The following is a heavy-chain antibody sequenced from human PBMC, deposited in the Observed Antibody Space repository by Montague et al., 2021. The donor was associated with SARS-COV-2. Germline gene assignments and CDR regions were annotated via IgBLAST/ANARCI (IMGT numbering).Heavy chain of an antibody. D-gene: IGHD1-26*01. V-gene: IGHV3-30-3*01. J-gene: IGHJ5*01. CDR3: ARTYSGSYYSHFDC. CDR2: ISYDGSNK. Sequence: SLSLSLAASGFPFSSYAMHWVRRAPGKGLEWVAVISYDGSNKYYADSVKGRFTISRDNSKNTLYLQMNSLRAEDTAVYYCARTYSGSYYSHFDCWGQGALVTVSS. CDR1: GFPFSSYA.